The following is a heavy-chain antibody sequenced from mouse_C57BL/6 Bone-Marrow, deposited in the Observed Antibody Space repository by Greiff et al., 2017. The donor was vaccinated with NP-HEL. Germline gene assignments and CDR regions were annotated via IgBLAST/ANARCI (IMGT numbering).Heavy chain of an antibody. J-gene: IGHJ3*01. D-gene: IGHD3-2*02. CDR1: GFNIKNTY. Sequence: EVQGVESVAELVRPGASVKLSCTASGFNIKNTYMHWVKQRPEQGLEWIGRIDPANGNTKYAPKFQGKATITADTSSNTAYLQLSSLTSEDTAIYYCARSPPDSSGSFAYWGQGTLVTVSA. CDR3: ARSPPDSSGSFAY. CDR2: IDPANGNT. V-gene: IGHV14-3*01.